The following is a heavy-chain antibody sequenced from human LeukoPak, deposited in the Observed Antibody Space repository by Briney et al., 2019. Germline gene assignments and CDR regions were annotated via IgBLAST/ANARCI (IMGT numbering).Heavy chain of an antibody. V-gene: IGHV1-2*02. Sequence: GASVKVSCKASGYTFTGYYMHWVRQAPGQGLEWMGYIYPNSGATKYAQKFQGRVTMTRDTSISTAYMELSGLGSDDTAGYYCGTLLSNGPFAYWGQGSMVTVSS. J-gene: IGHJ4*02. CDR3: GTLLSNGPFAY. CDR2: IYPNSGAT. CDR1: GYTFTGYY.